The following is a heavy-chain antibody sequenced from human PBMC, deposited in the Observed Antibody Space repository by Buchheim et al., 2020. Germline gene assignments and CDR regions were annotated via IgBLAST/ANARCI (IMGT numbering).Heavy chain of an antibody. D-gene: IGHD3-3*01. CDR2: IRSKSEGGTA. Sequence: EVQLVESGGGLVKPGGSLRLSCVVSGFTFTNAWMSWVRQAPGKGLEWVGRIRSKSEGGTADYGAPAKGRFTISRDDSKNTLYLQMNSLKTEDTAVYYCSTNYDFWSGHSLSNWFDPWGQGTL. J-gene: IGHJ5*02. CDR1: GFTFTNAW. CDR3: STNYDFWSGHSLSNWFDP. V-gene: IGHV3-15*01.